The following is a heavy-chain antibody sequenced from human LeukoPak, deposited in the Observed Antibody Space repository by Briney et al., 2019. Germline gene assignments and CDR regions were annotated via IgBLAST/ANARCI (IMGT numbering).Heavy chain of an antibody. Sequence: ASETLSLTCTVSGDSISSSSYYWGWIRQPPGKGLEWIGSIYYSGSTYYNPSLKSRVTISVDTSKNQFSLKLSSVTAADTAVYYCARWESARSGSYRDAFDIWGQGTVVTVSS. V-gene: IGHV4-39*07. D-gene: IGHD1-26*01. CDR1: GDSISSSSYY. CDR3: ARWESARSGSYRDAFDI. CDR2: IYYSGST. J-gene: IGHJ3*02.